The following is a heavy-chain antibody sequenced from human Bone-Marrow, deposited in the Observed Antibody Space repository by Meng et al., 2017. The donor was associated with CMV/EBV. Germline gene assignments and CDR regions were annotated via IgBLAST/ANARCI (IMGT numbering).Heavy chain of an antibody. Sequence: GGSLRLSCAASGFTFSSYNMNWVRQAPGKGLEWVSSISHTSRYIYYADSVKGRFTISRDNAKNLLYLQMSSLRAEDTAVYYCARDRHCSDTSCQTPFDYWGQGTLVTVSS. J-gene: IGHJ4*02. D-gene: IGHD2-2*01. CDR3: ARDRHCSDTSCQTPFDY. CDR1: GFTFSSYN. CDR2: ISHTSRYI. V-gene: IGHV3-21*01.